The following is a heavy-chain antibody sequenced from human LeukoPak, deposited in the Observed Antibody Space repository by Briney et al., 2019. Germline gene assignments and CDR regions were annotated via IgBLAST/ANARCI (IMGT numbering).Heavy chain of an antibody. J-gene: IGHJ4*02. CDR2: IYYSGST. V-gene: IGHV4-4*02. CDR3: ASNYYDSSGYYPFDY. CDR1: GGSISSNNW. Sequence: PSETLSLTCAVSGGSISSNNWWGWVRQPPGKGLEWIGYIYYSGSTYYNPSLKSRVTITVDTSKNQFSLKLSSVTAADTAVYYCASNYYDSSGYYPFDYWGQGTLVTVSS. D-gene: IGHD3-22*01.